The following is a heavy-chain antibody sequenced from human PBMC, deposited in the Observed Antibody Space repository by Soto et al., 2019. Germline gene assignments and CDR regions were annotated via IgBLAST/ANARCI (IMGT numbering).Heavy chain of an antibody. V-gene: IGHV4-59*01. CDR3: ASGGNWFDP. J-gene: IGHJ5*02. CDR2: MYYNGNI. Sequence: SETLSLTCNVSGGCISNYYWTWVRQSPEKGLEWIGYMYYNGNINYNPSLKSRVTISIDTYKNQFSLTLKSVTAEDTAVYYCASGGNWFDPWGQGVLVTVSS. D-gene: IGHD3-16*01. CDR1: GGCISNYY.